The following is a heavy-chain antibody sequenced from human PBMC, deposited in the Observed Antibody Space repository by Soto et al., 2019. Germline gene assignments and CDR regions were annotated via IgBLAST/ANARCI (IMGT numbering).Heavy chain of an antibody. CDR1: GFTVGSHA. CDR3: TRSRRSILMVYGFGGMDV. D-gene: IGHD2-8*01. J-gene: IGHJ6*02. V-gene: IGHV3-23*01. CDR2: ISGSGEGT. Sequence: VQLLESGGGVVQRGGSLRLSCAASGFTVGSHAMSWVRQAPGKGLEWVSSISGSGEGTYYGDSVKGRFTISRVSSSSTLYLKMDNLRGEDTAVYVCTRSRRSILMVYGFGGMDVWGQGTTVTVSS.